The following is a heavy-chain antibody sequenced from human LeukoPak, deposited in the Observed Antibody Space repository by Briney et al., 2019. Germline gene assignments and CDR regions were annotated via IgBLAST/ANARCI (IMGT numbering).Heavy chain of an antibody. CDR2: IYSGGST. V-gene: IGHV3-66*01. Sequence: GGSLRLSCAASGFTVSSNYMSWVRQAPGKGLEWVSVIYSGGSTYYADSVKGRFTISRDNSKNTLYLQMNSLRAEVTTVYYCASRDTGGDTFLDYWGQGTLVTVSS. J-gene: IGHJ4*02. CDR3: ASRDTGGDTFLDY. CDR1: GFTVSSNY. D-gene: IGHD2/OR15-2a*01.